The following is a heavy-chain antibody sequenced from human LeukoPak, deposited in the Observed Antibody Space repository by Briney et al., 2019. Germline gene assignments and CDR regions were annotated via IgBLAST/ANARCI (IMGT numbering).Heavy chain of an antibody. J-gene: IGHJ6*02. V-gene: IGHV1-69*13. CDR1: GGTFSSYA. Sequence: VASVKVSCKASGGTFSSYAISWVRQAPGQGLEWMGGIIPIFGTANYAQKFQGRVTSTADESTSTAYMELSSLRSEDTAVYYCAREIAAAATSGAYYYGMDVWGQGTTVTVSS. CDR2: IIPIFGTA. D-gene: IGHD6-13*01. CDR3: AREIAAAATSGAYYYGMDV.